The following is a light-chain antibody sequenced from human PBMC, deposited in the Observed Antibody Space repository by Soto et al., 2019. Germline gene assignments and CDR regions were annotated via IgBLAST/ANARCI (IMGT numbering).Light chain of an antibody. CDR2: DVT. V-gene: IGLV2-11*01. CDR3: CSYVGSYTSYV. J-gene: IGLJ1*01. CDR1: SSDVGTYNF. Sequence: QTVVTQPRSVSGSPGQSVTISCTGTSSDVGTYNFVSLYQQHPGKAPKFMIYDVTKRPSGVPDRFSGSKSGNTASLTISGLQAEDEADYYCCSYVGSYTSYVFGTGTKLTV.